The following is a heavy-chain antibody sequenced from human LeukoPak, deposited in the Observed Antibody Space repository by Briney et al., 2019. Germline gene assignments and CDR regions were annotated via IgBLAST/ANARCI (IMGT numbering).Heavy chain of an antibody. CDR3: ARGAATYQLLTNAFSPGDL. J-gene: IGHJ5*02. V-gene: IGHV3-11*01. D-gene: IGHD2-2*01. CDR1: VVSFCDDY. CDR2: MSSAGATG. Sequence: GGSLRLSCAASVVSFCDDYMSWIRQAPGKGGEWSSYMSSAGATGYHADSVKGRFPIPRDSANTSLILHLPHLRAEDTAVYYCARGAATYQLLTNAFSPGDLWGQGTLVTVS.